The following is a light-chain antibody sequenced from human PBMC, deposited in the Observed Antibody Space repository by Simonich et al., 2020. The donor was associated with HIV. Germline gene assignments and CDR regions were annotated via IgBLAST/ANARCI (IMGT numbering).Light chain of an antibody. Sequence: DILMTQSPSSVSAAVGDRVTITCRARQGISNWLAWYQQKPGKAPKLLIYAASSLQSGVPARFSGRGSGTGFTLTISSRQPEDFATYYWQQANTFPLTFGQGTKVEIK. J-gene: IGKJ1*01. CDR1: QGISNW. CDR3: QQANTFPLT. V-gene: IGKV1-12*01. CDR2: AAS.